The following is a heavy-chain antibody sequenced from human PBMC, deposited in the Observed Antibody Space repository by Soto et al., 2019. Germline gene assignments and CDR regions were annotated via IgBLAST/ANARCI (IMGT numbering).Heavy chain of an antibody. CDR1: GYTFTTYG. CDR3: ARDFYCSRGSRGSCSDCFDP. Sequence: QVHLVQSGVEVNKPGASVKVSCKASGYTFTTYGISWVRQAPGQGLEWMGWIGAYDGHTNYAQKFQGRVTMTIDTSTSTAHMELRSLRSDDTALYYCARDFYCSRGSRGSCSDCFDPWGQGTLVTVSS. CDR2: IGAYDGHT. V-gene: IGHV1-18*01. J-gene: IGHJ5*02. D-gene: IGHD2-15*01.